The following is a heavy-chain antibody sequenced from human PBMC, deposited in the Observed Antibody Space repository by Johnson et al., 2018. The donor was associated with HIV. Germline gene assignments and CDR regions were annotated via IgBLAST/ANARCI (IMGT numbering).Heavy chain of an antibody. CDR2: INIDGSST. CDR1: GVPFSRPR. V-gene: IGHV3-74*02. D-gene: IGHD6-25*01. CDR3: ARVGAAGVDAFDI. J-gene: IGHJ3*02. Sequence: VQLVESAGGLVQPGESLRLSCAASGVPFSRPRMTWVRQSPGKGLVWVSRINIDGSSTSYADSVKGRFTISRDNAKNSLYLQMNSLRAEDTAVYYCARVGAAGVDAFDIWGQGTMVTVSS.